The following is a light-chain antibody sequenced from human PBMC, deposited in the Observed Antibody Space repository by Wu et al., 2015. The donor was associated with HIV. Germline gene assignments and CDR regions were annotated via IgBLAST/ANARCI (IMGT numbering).Light chain of an antibody. V-gene: IGKV3D-20*02. CDR2: AAS. CDR1: QSIRSSD. Sequence: EIVLTQSPGTLSLSPGERATLSCRASQSIRSSDLAWYQQKPGQAPRLLIYAASSRASGIPDRFNGGGSGTDFSLTISRLEPEDFAVYYCQQRSNWPTMYTFGQGTKLEIK. CDR3: QQRSNWPTMYT. J-gene: IGKJ2*01.